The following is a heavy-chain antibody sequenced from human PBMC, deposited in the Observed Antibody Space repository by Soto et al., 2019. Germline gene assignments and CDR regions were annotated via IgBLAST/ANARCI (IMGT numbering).Heavy chain of an antibody. J-gene: IGHJ4*02. CDR1: GYTFTSYA. Sequence: QVQLVQSGAEVKKPGASVKVSCKASGYTFTSYAMHWVRQAPGQRLEWMGWINAGNGNTKYSQKFQGRVTITRDTSASTADMELSSLRSEDTAVYYCASEWAYWGQGTLVTVSS. CDR2: INAGNGNT. CDR3: ASEWAY. D-gene: IGHD1-26*01. V-gene: IGHV1-3*01.